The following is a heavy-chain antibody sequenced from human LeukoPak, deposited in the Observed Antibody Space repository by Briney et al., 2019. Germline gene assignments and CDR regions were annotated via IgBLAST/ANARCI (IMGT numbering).Heavy chain of an antibody. J-gene: IGHJ3*02. CDR3: ARGGGGNGNDAFDI. D-gene: IGHD4-23*01. CDR2: ISTSSSYI. V-gene: IGHV3-21*06. Sequence: PGGSLRLSCAASGFTFNSYSMNWVRQAPGKGLEWVSSISTSSSYIFYADSVKGRFTISRDNAKNSLYLQMNSLRAEDTALYYCARGGGGNGNDAFDIWGQGTMVTVSS. CDR1: GFTFNSYS.